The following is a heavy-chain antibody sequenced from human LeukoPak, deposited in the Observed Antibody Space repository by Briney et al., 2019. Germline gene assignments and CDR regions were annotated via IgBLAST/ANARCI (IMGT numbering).Heavy chain of an antibody. J-gene: IGHJ5*02. CDR1: GGSISSYY. V-gene: IGHV4-59*01. Sequence: SETLSLTCTVSGGSISSYYWSWIRQPPGKRLEWIGYIYYSGSTNYNPSLKSRVTISVDTSKNQFSLKLSSVTAADTAVYHCARVLLSNYDFWSGYSNWFDPWGQGTLVTVSS. CDR3: ARVLLSNYDFWSGYSNWFDP. CDR2: IYYSGST. D-gene: IGHD3-3*01.